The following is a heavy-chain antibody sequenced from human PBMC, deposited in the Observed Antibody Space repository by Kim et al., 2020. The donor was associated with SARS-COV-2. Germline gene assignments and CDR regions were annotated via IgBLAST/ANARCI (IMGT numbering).Heavy chain of an antibody. J-gene: IGHJ4*02. CDR2: IFYSGST. CDR3: ARLINYDILTGYSNRMHCDY. CDR1: GGSISSGGYY. D-gene: IGHD3-9*01. V-gene: IGHV4-31*03. Sequence: SETLSLTCTVSGGSISSGGYYWSWIRQHPGKGLEWIGYIFYSGSTHYNSSLKSRVTISVDTSKNQFSLKLSSVTAADTAVYYCARLINYDILTGYSNRMHCDYWGQGTLVTVSS.